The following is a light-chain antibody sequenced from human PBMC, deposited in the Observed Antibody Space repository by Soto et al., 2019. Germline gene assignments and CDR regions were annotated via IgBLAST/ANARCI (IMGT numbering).Light chain of an antibody. V-gene: IGLV2-8*01. CDR3: SSYGGYNNVV. CDR1: SSDVGGYNH. J-gene: IGLJ1*01. CDR2: EVN. Sequence: QSALTQPPSASGSPGQSVTISCTGTSSDVGGYNHVSWFQQHPGEAPKLIIHEVNQRPSGVPDRFSGSKSGNTASLTVSGLQAEDEGTYYCSSYGGYNNVVFGTGTKVTVL.